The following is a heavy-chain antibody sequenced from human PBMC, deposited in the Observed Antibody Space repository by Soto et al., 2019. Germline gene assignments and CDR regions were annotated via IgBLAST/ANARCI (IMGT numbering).Heavy chain of an antibody. D-gene: IGHD3-22*01. CDR1: GVSISGHY. J-gene: IGHJ5*01. Sequence: PSETLSLTCTVSGVSISGHYWSWIRQPPGKGLECIGYAYYSGSTNYNPSLKSRVTISVDTSKNQFSLKLTSVTAADTAVYYCARVGYYDSSDFDSWGQGTLVTVSS. CDR2: AYYSGST. V-gene: IGHV4-59*11. CDR3: ARVGYYDSSDFDS.